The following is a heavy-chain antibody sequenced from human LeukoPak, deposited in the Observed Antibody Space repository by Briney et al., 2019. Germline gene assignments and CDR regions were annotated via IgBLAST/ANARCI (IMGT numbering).Heavy chain of an antibody. Sequence: PSETLSLTCAVYGGSFSGYYWSWIRQPPGKGLEWIGYIYYSGGTNYNPSLKSRVTISVDTSKNQFSLKLSSATAADTAVYYCARHAYGDYVYFDYWGQGTLVTVSS. CDR3: ARHAYGDYVYFDY. J-gene: IGHJ4*02. CDR1: GGSFSGYY. D-gene: IGHD4-17*01. CDR2: IYYSGGT. V-gene: IGHV4-59*08.